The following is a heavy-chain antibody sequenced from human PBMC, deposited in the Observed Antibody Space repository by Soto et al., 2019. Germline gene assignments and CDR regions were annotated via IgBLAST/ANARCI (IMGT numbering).Heavy chain of an antibody. V-gene: IGHV3-15*01. D-gene: IGHD5-12*01. CDR2: IKSKTDGGTT. J-gene: IGHJ3*02. CDR1: GFTFSNAW. Sequence: GGSLRLSCAASGFTFSNAWMSWVRQAPGKGLEWVGRIKSKTDGGTTDYAAPVKGRFTISRDDSKNTLYLQMNSLKTEDTAVYYCTTSVLSGYDPNDAFDIWGQGTMVTVSS. CDR3: TTSVLSGYDPNDAFDI.